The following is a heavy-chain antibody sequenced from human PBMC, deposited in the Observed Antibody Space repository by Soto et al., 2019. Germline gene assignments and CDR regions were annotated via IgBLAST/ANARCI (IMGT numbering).Heavy chain of an antibody. D-gene: IGHD3-3*01. Sequence: QVQLVQSGAEVKKPGSSVKVSCKASGGTFSSYAISWVRQAPGQGLEWMGGIIPIFGTANYAQKFQGRVTITADKSMSTTYMELSSLRSEDTAVYYCAREGVTIFGVVTYYGMDVWGQGTTVTVSS. V-gene: IGHV1-69*06. CDR2: IIPIFGTA. CDR1: GGTFSSYA. CDR3: AREGVTIFGVVTYYGMDV. J-gene: IGHJ6*02.